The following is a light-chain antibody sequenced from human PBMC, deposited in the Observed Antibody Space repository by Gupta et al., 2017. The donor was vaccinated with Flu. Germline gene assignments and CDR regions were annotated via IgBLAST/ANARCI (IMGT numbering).Light chain of an antibody. V-gene: IGLV2-23*01. CDR1: SSDVGRFNL. CDR2: AGS. Sequence: SVSGSPGQSITISCTGTSSDVGRFNLVSWYQPYPGKAPKLIIYAGSRRPSGVSNRFSGSKPGNTASLTLSGLQAEDEADYYCCSYAVSDVYV. J-gene: IGLJ1*01. CDR3: CSYAVSDVYV.